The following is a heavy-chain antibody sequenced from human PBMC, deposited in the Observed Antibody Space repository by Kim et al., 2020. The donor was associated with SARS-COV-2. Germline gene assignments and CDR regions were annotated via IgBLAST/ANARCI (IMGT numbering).Heavy chain of an antibody. Sequence: SETLSLTCTVSGGSISSSSYYWGWIRQPPGKGLEWIGSIYYNGNTYYNPSLKSRVTISTFTPKNQLSLKLTSVTAADTAVYFCTRHPSRGNNDYWGPGALVTVSS. D-gene: IGHD2-2*01. J-gene: IGHJ4*02. CDR2: IYYNGNT. CDR3: TRHPSRGNNDY. CDR1: GGSISSSSYY. V-gene: IGHV4-39*01.